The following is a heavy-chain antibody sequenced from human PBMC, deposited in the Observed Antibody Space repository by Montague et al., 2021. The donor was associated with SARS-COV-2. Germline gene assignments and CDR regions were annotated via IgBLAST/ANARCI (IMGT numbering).Heavy chain of an antibody. Sequence: SETLSLTCTVSGASISSRSYYWGWIRQPPGKGLEWIVFYNYSGSTYYNPTLKSRVTISVDTSKNKFTLKLISVTAADTAMYYCATLPSSITIFGVVQGYSFDVWGQGTLVTVPS. J-gene: IGHJ4*02. CDR3: ATLPSSITIFGVVQGYSFDV. CDR2: YNYSGST. V-gene: IGHV4-39*01. D-gene: IGHD3-3*01. CDR1: GASISSRSYY.